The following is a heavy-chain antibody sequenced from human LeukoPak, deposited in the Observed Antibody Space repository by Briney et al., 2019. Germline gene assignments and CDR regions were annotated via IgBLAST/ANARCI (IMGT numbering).Heavy chain of an antibody. V-gene: IGHV3-7*03. J-gene: IGHJ4*02. CDR3: ARDGVSGYDYSYGFDY. Sequence: GGSLRLSCAASGFTFNNYWMSWVRQAPGKGLEWVANIKQDGGEIYYVDSVKGRFTISRDNAKNSLYLQMNSLRAEDTALYYCARDGVSGYDYSYGFDYWGQGTLVTVSS. D-gene: IGHD5-12*01. CDR1: GFTFNNYW. CDR2: IKQDGGEI.